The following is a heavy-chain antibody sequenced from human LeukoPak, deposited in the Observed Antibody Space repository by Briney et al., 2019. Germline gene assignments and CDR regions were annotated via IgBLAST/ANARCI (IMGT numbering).Heavy chain of an antibody. Sequence: GGSLRLSCAASGFTVSNKYMSWVRQAPGKGLEWVSVIYSGGNTYYADSVKGRFTISRHNSKNTLYLQMNSLRAEDTAVYYCARLKFMNYYDDSGSGMDVWGQGTTVTVSS. V-gene: IGHV3-53*04. CDR1: GFTVSNKY. J-gene: IGHJ6*02. CDR3: ARLKFMNYYDDSGSGMDV. D-gene: IGHD3-22*01. CDR2: IYSGGNT.